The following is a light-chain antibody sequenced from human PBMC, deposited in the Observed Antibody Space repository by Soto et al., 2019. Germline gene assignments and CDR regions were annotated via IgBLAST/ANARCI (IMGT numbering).Light chain of an antibody. CDR3: QSYASSLSGWV. Sequence: QSVLTQPPSMSGAPGQRVTISCTGSSSNIGAGYDVHWYQQLPGTARKLLIYGNSNRPSGVPDRFSGSKSGTSASLAISGLQAEDEADYYCQSYASSLSGWVFGGGTKLTVL. J-gene: IGLJ3*02. CDR1: SSNIGAGYD. V-gene: IGLV1-40*01. CDR2: GNS.